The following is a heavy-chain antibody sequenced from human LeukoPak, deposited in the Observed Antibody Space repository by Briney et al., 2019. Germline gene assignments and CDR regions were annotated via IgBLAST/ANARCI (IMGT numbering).Heavy chain of an antibody. CDR1: GGTFSSYA. Sequence: SVKVSCKASGGTFSSYAMSWVRQARGQGREWMGGIIPIFGTANYAQKFQGRVTITADESTSTAYMELSSLRSEDTAVYYCARVVYYYGSGTLDAFDIWGQGTMVTVSS. CDR3: ARVVYYYGSGTLDAFDI. V-gene: IGHV1-69*13. CDR2: IIPIFGTA. J-gene: IGHJ3*02. D-gene: IGHD3-10*01.